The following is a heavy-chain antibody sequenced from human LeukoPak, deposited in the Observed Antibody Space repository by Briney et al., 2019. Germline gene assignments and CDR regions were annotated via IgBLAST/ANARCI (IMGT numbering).Heavy chain of an antibody. Sequence: ASVKVSCKASGYTFTSYYMHWVRQAPGQGLEWMGIINPSGGSTSYAQKFQGRVTMTRDTSTSTVYMELSSLRSEDTAVYYCARDSSEGSGYDSWFDYWGQGTLVTVSS. CDR2: INPSGGST. V-gene: IGHV1-46*01. J-gene: IGHJ4*02. D-gene: IGHD5-12*01. CDR1: GYTFTSYY. CDR3: ARDSSEGSGYDSWFDY.